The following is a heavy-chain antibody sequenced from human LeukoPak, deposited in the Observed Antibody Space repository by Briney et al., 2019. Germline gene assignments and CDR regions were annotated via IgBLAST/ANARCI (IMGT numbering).Heavy chain of an antibody. CDR3: ACLTTADAFDI. V-gene: IGHV4-39*07. CDR1: DGSISNSSFY. CDR2: IYYSGNT. J-gene: IGHJ3*02. D-gene: IGHD3-22*01. Sequence: SETLSLTCTVSDGSISNSSFYWGWIRQPPGKGLEWIGNIYYSGNTYYNSSLKSRVTISVDTSKNQFSLKLSSVTAADTAVYYCACLTTADAFDIWGQGTMVTVSS.